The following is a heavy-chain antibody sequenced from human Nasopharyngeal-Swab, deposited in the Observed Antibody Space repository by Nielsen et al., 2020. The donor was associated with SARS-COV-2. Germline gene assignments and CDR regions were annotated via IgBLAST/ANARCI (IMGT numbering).Heavy chain of an antibody. D-gene: IGHD2-15*01. J-gene: IGHJ3*02. CDR2: IYYSGST. V-gene: IGHV4-30-4*01. Sequence: LRLSCTVSGDSISSGDYYWSWIRQPPGKGLEWIGYIYYSGSTYYNPSLKSRVTISVDTSKNQFSLKLSSVTAADTAVYYCARDVGYCSGGSCYSSDAFDIWGQGTMVTVSS. CDR1: GDSISSGDYY. CDR3: ARDVGYCSGGSCYSSDAFDI.